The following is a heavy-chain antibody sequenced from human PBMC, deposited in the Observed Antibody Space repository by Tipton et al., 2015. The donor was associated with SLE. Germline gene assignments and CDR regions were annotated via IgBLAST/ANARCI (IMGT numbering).Heavy chain of an antibody. J-gene: IGHJ3*02. CDR3: ARAPIAAAATRVAFDI. CDR2: IYTSGST. V-gene: IGHV4-4*09. D-gene: IGHD6-13*01. Sequence: TLSLTCAVYGGSFSGYYWSWIRQPPGKGLEWIGYIYTSGSTNYNPSLKSRVTISVDTSKNQFSLKLSSVTAADTAVYYCARAPIAAAATRVAFDIWGQGTMVTVSS. CDR1: GGSFSGYY.